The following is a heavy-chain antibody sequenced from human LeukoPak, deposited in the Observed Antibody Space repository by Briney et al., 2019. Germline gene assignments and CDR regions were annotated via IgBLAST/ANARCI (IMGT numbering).Heavy chain of an antibody. D-gene: IGHD1-7*01. CDR1: GFSLITSQVA. CDR2: TYWGDDK. CDR3: VHKPPNYNWFDP. J-gene: IGHJ5*02. V-gene: IGHV2-5*02. Sequence: SGPTLVNPTQTLTLTCTFSGFSLITSQVAVGWIRQPPGKALEFVAFTYWGDDKRYSPSLRNRLTISMGASKNQVVLTMTNVDPVDTATYYCVHKPPNYNWFDPWGQGTLVTVSS.